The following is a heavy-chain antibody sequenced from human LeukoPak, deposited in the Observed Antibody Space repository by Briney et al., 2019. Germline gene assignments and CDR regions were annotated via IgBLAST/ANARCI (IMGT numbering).Heavy chain of an antibody. CDR1: GFTFSSYG. Sequence: GGSLRLSCAASGFTFSSYGMHWVRQAPGKGLEWVAFIRYDGSNKYYADSVKGRFTISRDNSKNTLYLQMNSLRAEDTAVYYCAKAVSAAGTNYYMDVWGKGTTVTISS. V-gene: IGHV3-30*02. CDR3: AKAVSAAGTNYYMDV. CDR2: IRYDGSNK. J-gene: IGHJ6*03. D-gene: IGHD6-13*01.